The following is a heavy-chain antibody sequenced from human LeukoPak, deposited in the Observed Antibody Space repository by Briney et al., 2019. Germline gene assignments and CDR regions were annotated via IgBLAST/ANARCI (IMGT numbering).Heavy chain of an antibody. CDR1: GFTVSSNY. D-gene: IGHD1-7*01. J-gene: IGHJ6*03. CDR3: ARDQLELRDYYYYMDV. CDR2: IYSGGST. V-gene: IGHV3-53*01. Sequence: PGGSLRLSCAASGFTVSSNYKSWVRQAPGKGLEWVSVIYSGGSTYYADSVKGRFTISRDNSKNTLYLQMNSLRAEDTAVYYCARDQLELRDYYYYMDVWGKGTTVTVSS.